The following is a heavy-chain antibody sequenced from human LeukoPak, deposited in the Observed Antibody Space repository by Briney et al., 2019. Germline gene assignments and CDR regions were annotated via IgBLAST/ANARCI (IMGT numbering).Heavy chain of an antibody. CDR1: GFTFSDYY. CDR3: AREVTTNGGRYFDY. D-gene: IGHD4-11*01. J-gene: IGHJ4*02. Sequence: PGGSLRLSCAASGFTFSDYYMSWIRRAPGKGLEWVSYISSSGSTIYYADSVKGRFTISRDNAKNTLYLQMNSLRAEDTAVYYCAREVTTNGGRYFDYWGQGTLVTVSS. V-gene: IGHV3-11*04. CDR2: ISSSGSTI.